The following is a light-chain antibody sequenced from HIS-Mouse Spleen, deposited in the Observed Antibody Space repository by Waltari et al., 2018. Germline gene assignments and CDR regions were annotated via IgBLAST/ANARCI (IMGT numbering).Light chain of an antibody. Sequence: QSALTQPASVSGSPGQSITISCTGTSSDVGGYNYVPWYQQHPGKAPKPMIYDVSNRPSGVFNRFAGSKSGNTASLTSSGLQAEDEADYYCSSYTSSSTLVFGTGTKVTVL. V-gene: IGLV2-14*03. CDR1: SSDVGGYNY. CDR3: SSYTSSSTLV. J-gene: IGLJ1*01. CDR2: DVS.